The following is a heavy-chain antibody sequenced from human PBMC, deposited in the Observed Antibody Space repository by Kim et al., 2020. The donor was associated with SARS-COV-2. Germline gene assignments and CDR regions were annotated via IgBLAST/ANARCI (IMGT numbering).Heavy chain of an antibody. Sequence: SETLSLTCAVYGGSFSGYYWSWIRQPPGKGLEWIGEINHSGSTNYNPSLKSRVTISVDTSKNQFSLKLSSVTAADTAVYYCASTPGYSYADYWGQGTLVT. CDR2: INHSGST. CDR3: ASTPGYSYADY. CDR1: GGSFSGYY. V-gene: IGHV4-34*01. D-gene: IGHD5-18*01. J-gene: IGHJ4*02.